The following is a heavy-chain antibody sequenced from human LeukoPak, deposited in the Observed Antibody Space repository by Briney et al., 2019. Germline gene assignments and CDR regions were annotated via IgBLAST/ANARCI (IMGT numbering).Heavy chain of an antibody. J-gene: IGHJ6*02. CDR1: GFTINIYA. CDR2: ISSNGGST. Sequence: GGSLRLSCAASGFTINIYAMHWVRQAPGEGLEYVSAISSNGGSTYYANSVKGRFTISRDNSKNTLYLQMGSLRAEDMAVYYCARTGWSLTFGGRGFFYGMDVWGQGTTVTVSS. V-gene: IGHV3-64*01. CDR3: ARTGWSLTFGGRGFFYGMDV. D-gene: IGHD3-3*01.